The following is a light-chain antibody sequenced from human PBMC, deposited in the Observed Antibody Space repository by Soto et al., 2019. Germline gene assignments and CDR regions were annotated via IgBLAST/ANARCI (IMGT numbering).Light chain of an antibody. V-gene: IGKV3-15*01. J-gene: IGKJ4*01. CDR2: GAS. CDR3: QQNNKWPPVT. Sequence: EVVMTQSPATVSVSPGERVTLSCRASQTISNDLAWYQQKPGQAPRLLIYGASTRATGVPARSSGGGSWTEFTLTISSLQAEDFAFYYCQQNNKWPPVTFGGGTKVEIK. CDR1: QTISND.